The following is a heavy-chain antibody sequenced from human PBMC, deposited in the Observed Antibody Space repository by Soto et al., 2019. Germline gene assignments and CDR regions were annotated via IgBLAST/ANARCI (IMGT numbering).Heavy chain of an antibody. Sequence: QGTLKESGPTLVTPTQTLTLTCSFSGFSLSTSGAVVGWIRQSPGKALEWLALIYCMGDAHYRPSLKSRLSIIKDTSKNHVVLIMTDMDTVDTATYYCARALATLPVFAFDIWGQGTMVTVSS. J-gene: IGHJ3*02. CDR1: GFSLSTSGAV. CDR2: IYCMGDA. CDR3: ARALATLPVFAFDI. D-gene: IGHD6-6*01. V-gene: IGHV2-5*01.